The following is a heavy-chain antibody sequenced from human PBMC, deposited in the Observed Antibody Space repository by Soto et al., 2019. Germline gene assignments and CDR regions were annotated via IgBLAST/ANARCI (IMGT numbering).Heavy chain of an antibody. CDR1: GFTFSSYA. CDR3: AKDPYYDFWSGPYGMDV. CDR2: ISGSGGST. Sequence: PGGSLSLSCAASGFTFSSYAMSWVRQAPGKGLEWVSAISGSGGSTYYADSVKGRFTISRDNSKNTLYLQMNSLRAEDTAVYYCAKDPYYDFWSGPYGMDVWGQGTTVTVSS. D-gene: IGHD3-3*01. J-gene: IGHJ6*02. V-gene: IGHV3-23*01.